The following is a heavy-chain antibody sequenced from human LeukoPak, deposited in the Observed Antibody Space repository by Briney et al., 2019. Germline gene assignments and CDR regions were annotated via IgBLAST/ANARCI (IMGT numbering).Heavy chain of an antibody. CDR2: IRYDGSNK. D-gene: IGHD2-8*01. J-gene: IGHJ4*02. V-gene: IGHV3-30*02. CDR3: ARGSGSRTVYGSDY. Sequence: PGGSLGLSCAASGFTFSSYGMHWVRQAPGKGLEWVAFIRYDGSNKYYADSVKGRFTISRDNSKNTLYLQMNSLRAEDTAVYYCARGSGSRTVYGSDYWGQGTLVTVSS. CDR1: GFTFSSYG.